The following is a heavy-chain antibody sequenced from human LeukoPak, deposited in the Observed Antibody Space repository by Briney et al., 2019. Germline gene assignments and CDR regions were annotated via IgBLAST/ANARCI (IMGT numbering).Heavy chain of an antibody. J-gene: IGHJ4*02. Sequence: ASVKVSCKVSGYTLTELSMHWVRQAPGKGREWMGGFDPEDGETIYAQKLQGRVTMTEDTSTDTAYMELSSLRSEDTAVYYCATADSSGYYSISFDYWGQGTLVTVSS. CDR1: GYTLTELS. D-gene: IGHD3-22*01. CDR2: FDPEDGET. V-gene: IGHV1-24*01. CDR3: ATADSSGYYSISFDY.